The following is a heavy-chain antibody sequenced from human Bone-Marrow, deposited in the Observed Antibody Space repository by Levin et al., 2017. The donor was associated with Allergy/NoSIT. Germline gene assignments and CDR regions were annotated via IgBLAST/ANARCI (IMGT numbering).Heavy chain of an antibody. Sequence: KPGESLKISCKGSGYSFSSYWIGWVRQMPGKGLEWMGIIYPGDSNTRYSPSFQGRVTISADKSISTAYLQWNSLKASDTARYYCARPRVINTWRAEYFNHWGQGTLVTVSS. CDR1: GYSFSSYW. J-gene: IGHJ1*01. V-gene: IGHV5-51*01. D-gene: IGHD3-16*02. CDR2: IYPGDSNT. CDR3: ARPRVINTWRAEYFNH.